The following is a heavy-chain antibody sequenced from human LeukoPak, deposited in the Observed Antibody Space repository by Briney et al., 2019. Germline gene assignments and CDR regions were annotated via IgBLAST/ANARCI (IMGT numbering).Heavy chain of an antibody. J-gene: IGHJ4*02. Sequence: GGSLRLSCAASGFTFSGSAMHWVREASGKGLEGVGRIRSKANSYATAYAASVKGRFTISRDDSKNTAYLQMNSLKTEDTAVYYYTNGYSYGHPGGYWGQGTLVTVSS. D-gene: IGHD5-18*01. CDR3: TNGYSYGHPGGY. CDR1: GFTFSGSA. V-gene: IGHV3-73*01. CDR2: IRSKANSYAT.